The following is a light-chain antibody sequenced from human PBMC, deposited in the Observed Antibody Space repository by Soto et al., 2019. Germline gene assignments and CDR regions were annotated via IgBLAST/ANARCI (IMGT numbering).Light chain of an antibody. CDR2: RAS. V-gene: IGKV4-1*01. CDR3: QQYYGTPYT. CDR1: QSVFYSSNNRNY. Sequence: DIVMTQSPDSLAVSLGERATINCKSSQSVFYSSNNRNYLAWYQQKPGQPPKLLLYRASIRESGVPDRFSGSGSGADCTLTISILQAEDVAVYYCQQYYGTPYTFGQGTKLEIK. J-gene: IGKJ2*01.